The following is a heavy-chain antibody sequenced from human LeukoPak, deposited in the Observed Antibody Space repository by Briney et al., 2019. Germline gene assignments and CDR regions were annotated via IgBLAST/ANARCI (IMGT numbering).Heavy chain of an antibody. J-gene: IGHJ4*02. V-gene: IGHV4-39*07. D-gene: IGHD3-3*01. CDR3: ARGDPRGPPTFGVVIDY. Sequence: PSETLSLTCTVSGGSISSSSYYWGWIRQPPGKGLELIGSIYHSGSTYYNPSLKSRVTISVDTSKNQFSLKLSSVTAADTAVYYCARGDPRGPPTFGVVIDYWGQGTLVTVSS. CDR2: IYHSGST. CDR1: GGSISSSSYY.